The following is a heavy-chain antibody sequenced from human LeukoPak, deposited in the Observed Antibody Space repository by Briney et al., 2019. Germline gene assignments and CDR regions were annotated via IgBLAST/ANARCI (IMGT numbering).Heavy chain of an antibody. CDR2: IKQDGSEK. CDR3: ARDSSSWYWDAFDI. J-gene: IGHJ3*02. D-gene: IGHD6-13*01. Sequence: GGSLRLSCAASGFTFSSYWMSWVRQAPGKGLEWVANIKQDGSEKYYVDSVKGRFTISRDNAKNSLYLQVNSLRAEDTAVYYCARDSSSWYWDAFDIWGQGTMVTVSS. V-gene: IGHV3-7*01. CDR1: GFTFSSYW.